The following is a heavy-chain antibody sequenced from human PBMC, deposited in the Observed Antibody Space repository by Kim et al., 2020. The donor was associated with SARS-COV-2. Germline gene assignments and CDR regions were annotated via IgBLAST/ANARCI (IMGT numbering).Heavy chain of an antibody. V-gene: IGHV3-73*01. J-gene: IGHJ6*02. Sequence: GGSLRLSCAVSGFTFSGSAIHWVRQASGKGLEWVGRMKNKINNYATTYAASVRGRFTISRDDSENTAYLQMSSLKTEDTAMYYCIRRSDGVAVWGQGTTVTVSS. CDR3: IRRSDGVAV. D-gene: IGHD6-6*01. CDR1: GFTFSGSA. CDR2: MKNKINNYAT.